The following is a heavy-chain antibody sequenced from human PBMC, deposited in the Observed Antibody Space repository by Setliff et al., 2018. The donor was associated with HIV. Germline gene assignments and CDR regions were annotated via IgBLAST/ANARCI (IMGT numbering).Heavy chain of an antibody. J-gene: IGHJ4*02. CDR3: AIGLLTGGIDY. V-gene: IGHV3-74*01. CDR2: ISSDGSTT. D-gene: IGHD3-9*01. Sequence: GGSLRLSCAASGFTISGYWMHWVRQAPGKGLVWVSRISSDGSTTNYADSVKGRFTISRDNTKNMLYLQMNSLRVEDTAVYYCAIGLLTGGIDYWGQGTLVTVSS. CDR1: GFTISGYW.